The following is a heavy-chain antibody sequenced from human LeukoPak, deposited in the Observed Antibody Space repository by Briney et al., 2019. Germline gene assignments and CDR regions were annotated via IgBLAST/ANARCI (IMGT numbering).Heavy chain of an antibody. Sequence: GGSLRLSCAASGFTFSSYWMSWVRQAPGKGLEWVSSISSSGSYIYYADSVKGRFTISRDNAKNSLYLQMNSLRAEDTAVYYCASQTGVIVYWGRGTLVTVSS. CDR1: GFTFSSYW. V-gene: IGHV3-21*01. D-gene: IGHD1-1*01. J-gene: IGHJ4*02. CDR3: ASQTGVIVY. CDR2: ISSSGSYI.